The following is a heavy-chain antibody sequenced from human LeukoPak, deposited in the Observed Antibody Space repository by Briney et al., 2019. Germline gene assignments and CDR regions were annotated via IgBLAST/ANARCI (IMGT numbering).Heavy chain of an antibody. CDR2: IYFSGST. J-gene: IGHJ4*02. Sequence: SETLSLTCTVSGGSISGFFWSWIRQPPGKGLEWIGYIYFSGSTNYNPSLKSRVTISVDTSKNQFSLKLSSVTAADTAVYYCVRQSDYDYGTPHFDYWGQGTLVTVSS. CDR3: VRQSDYDYGTPHFDY. V-gene: IGHV4-59*08. CDR1: GGSISGFF. D-gene: IGHD5-12*01.